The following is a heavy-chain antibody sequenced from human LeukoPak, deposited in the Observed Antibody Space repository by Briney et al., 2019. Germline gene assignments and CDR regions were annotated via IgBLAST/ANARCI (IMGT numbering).Heavy chain of an antibody. D-gene: IGHD5-18*01. V-gene: IGHV3-11*01. CDR2: ISSSGSII. Sequence: GGSLRLSCAASGFTFSDYYMNWIRQAPGKGLEWVSYISSSGSIIYYADSVKGRFTISRDNAKNSLYLQMNSLRAEDTALYYRARASWVGTAAYYYYYYMDVWGKGTTVTVSS. CDR3: ARASWVGTAAYYYYYYMDV. J-gene: IGHJ6*03. CDR1: GFTFSDYY.